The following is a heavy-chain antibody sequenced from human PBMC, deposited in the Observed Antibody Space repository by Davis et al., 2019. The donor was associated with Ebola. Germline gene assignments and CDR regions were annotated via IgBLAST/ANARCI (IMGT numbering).Heavy chain of an antibody. J-gene: IGHJ6*02. D-gene: IGHD3-3*01. CDR3: AKDIGGYDFWSGYYSRGDYYYGMDV. V-gene: IGHV3-43D*04. Sequence: GESLKISCAASGFTFDDYAMHWVRQAPGKGLEWVSLISWDGGSTYYADSVKGRFTISRDNSKNSLYLQMNSLRAEDTALYYCAKDIGGYDFWSGYYSRGDYYYGMDVWGQGTTVTVSS. CDR2: ISWDGGST. CDR1: GFTFDDYA.